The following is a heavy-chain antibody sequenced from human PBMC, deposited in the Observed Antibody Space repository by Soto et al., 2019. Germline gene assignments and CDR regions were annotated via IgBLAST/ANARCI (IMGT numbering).Heavy chain of an antibody. D-gene: IGHD5-12*01. CDR1: GFTFSSYS. Sequence: EVPLVESGGGLVQPGGSLRLSCAASGFTFSSYSMNWVRQAPGKGLEWVSYISSSSSTIYYADSVKGRFTISRDNAKNSLYLQMNSLRAEDTAVYYCARVGHDSGYANDYWGQGTLVTVSS. CDR3: ARVGHDSGYANDY. J-gene: IGHJ4*02. V-gene: IGHV3-48*01. CDR2: ISSSSSTI.